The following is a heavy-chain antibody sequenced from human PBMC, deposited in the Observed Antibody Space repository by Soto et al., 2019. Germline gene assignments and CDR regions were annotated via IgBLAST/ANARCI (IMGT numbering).Heavy chain of an antibody. J-gene: IGHJ4*02. D-gene: IGHD2-15*01. CDR3: ARGGGGTLRPYDH. V-gene: IGHV3-53*02. CDR1: GFIVSGNY. CDR2: IYSGGST. Sequence: EVQLVETGGGLIQPGGSLRLSCAVSGFIVSGNYMTWVRQAPGKGLEWVSVIYSGGSTFYADSVKGRFTISRDTSKNTLYLQMSSLRAGDTAIYYCARGGGGTLRPYDHWGQGTLVTVSS.